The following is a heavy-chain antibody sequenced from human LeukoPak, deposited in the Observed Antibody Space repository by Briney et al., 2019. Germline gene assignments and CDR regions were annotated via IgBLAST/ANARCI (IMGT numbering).Heavy chain of an antibody. CDR1: GFTVSSNY. CDR2: IYSGGST. V-gene: IGHV3-66*04. J-gene: IGHJ6*03. D-gene: IGHD3-16*02. Sequence: GGSLRLSCAASGFTVSSNYMSWVRQAPGKGLEWVSVIYSGGSTYYADSVKGRFTISRDNSKNTLYLQMNSLRAEDTAVYYCARRKRLSQSAYYYYYMDVWGKGTTVTVSS. CDR3: ARRKRLSQSAYYYYYMDV.